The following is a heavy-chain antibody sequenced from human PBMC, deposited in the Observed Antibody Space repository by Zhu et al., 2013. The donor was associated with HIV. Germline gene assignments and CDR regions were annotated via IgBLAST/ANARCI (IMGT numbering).Heavy chain of an antibody. CDR3: ARESRPQAAVAGR. CDR1: GYTFTSYA. D-gene: IGHD6-19*01. J-gene: IGHJ4*02. CDR2: INAGNGNT. Sequence: QVQLVQSGAEVKKPGASVKVSCKASGYTFTSYAMHWVRQAPGQRLEWMGWINAGNGNTKYSQKFQGRVTITRDTSASTAYMELSSLRSEDTAVYYCARESRPQAAVAGRWGQGTLVTVSS. V-gene: IGHV1-3*01.